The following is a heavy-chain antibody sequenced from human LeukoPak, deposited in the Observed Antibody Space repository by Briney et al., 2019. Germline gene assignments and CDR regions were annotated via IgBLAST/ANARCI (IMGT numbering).Heavy chain of an antibody. V-gene: IGHV4-39*01. CDR2: IYYSGSP. CDR1: DGSINWSSYY. J-gene: IGHJ6*03. CDR3: ATLSGYYYYMDV. D-gene: IGHD6-13*01. Sequence: PETLSLTCTVSDGSINWSSYYWGWIRQPPGKGLEWIGSIYYSGSPYYNPSLKSRLTISVDTSKNQFSLNLNSVTAADTAVYYCATLSGYYYYMDVWGKGTTLTVSS.